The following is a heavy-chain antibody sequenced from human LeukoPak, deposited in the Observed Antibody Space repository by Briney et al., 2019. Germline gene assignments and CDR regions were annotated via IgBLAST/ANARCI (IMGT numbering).Heavy chain of an antibody. CDR1: GGSISSGDYY. V-gene: IGHV4-30-4*01. Sequence: PSETLSLTCTVSGGSISSGDYYWSWIRQPPGKGLEWIGYIYYSGSTYYNPSLKSRVTISVDTSKNQFSLKLSSVTAADTAVYYCARDHVVITPSAFSNYYYGMDVWGQGTTVTVSS. J-gene: IGHJ6*02. D-gene: IGHD3-22*01. CDR2: IYYSGST. CDR3: ARDHVVITPSAFSNYYYGMDV.